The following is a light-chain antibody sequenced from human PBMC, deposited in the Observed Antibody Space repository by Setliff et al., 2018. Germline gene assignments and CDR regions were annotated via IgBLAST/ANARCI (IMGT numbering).Light chain of an antibody. V-gene: IGLV2-14*01. CDR1: SSDVGGYNY. J-gene: IGLJ1*01. CDR2: EVS. CDR3: SSYTPTMTV. Sequence: QSVLTQPPSASGSPGQSVTISCTGTSSDVGGYNYVSWYQQHPGKAPKLIIHEVSARPSGVSNRFSGSKSGNTASLTISGLQAEDDADYYCSSYTPTMTVFGTGTKVTVL.